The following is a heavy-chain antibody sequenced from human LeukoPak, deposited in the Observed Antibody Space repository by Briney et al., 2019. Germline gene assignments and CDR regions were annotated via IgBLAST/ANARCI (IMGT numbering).Heavy chain of an antibody. CDR1: GFTFSNAW. CDR2: IKSKTYGGTT. D-gene: IGHD3-16*01. V-gene: IGHV3-15*01. Sequence: GGSLRLSCAASGFTFSNAWMSWVRQAPGKGLEWVGRIKSKTYGGTTDYAAPVKGRFTISRDDSKNTVYLQMNSLKTEDTGVYYCSTATFYWGQGTLVTVSS. CDR3: STATFY. J-gene: IGHJ4*02.